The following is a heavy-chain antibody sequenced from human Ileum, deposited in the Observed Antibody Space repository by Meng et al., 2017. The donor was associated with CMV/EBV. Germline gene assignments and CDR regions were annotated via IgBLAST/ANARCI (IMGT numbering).Heavy chain of an antibody. Sequence: ASVKVSCKASGYTFTGYYMHWVRQAPGQGLEWMGWINPNSGGTNYAQKFQGRVTMTRDTSISTAYMELSRLRSDDKAVYYCARDMKGSRGSSWYPASYYFDYWGQGTLVTVSS. V-gene: IGHV1-2*02. D-gene: IGHD6-13*01. CDR2: INPNSGGT. J-gene: IGHJ4*02. CDR1: GYTFTGYY. CDR3: ARDMKGSRGSSWYPASYYFDY.